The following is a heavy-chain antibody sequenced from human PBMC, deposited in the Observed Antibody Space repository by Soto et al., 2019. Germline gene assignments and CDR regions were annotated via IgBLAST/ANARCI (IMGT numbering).Heavy chain of an antibody. CDR3: VRDRGTPDSFDI. CDR2: IKGDGTTT. Sequence: EAHLVESGGGLPQPGGSLRLSCVASGFNFSPYFMAWVRQGPGRGLEWVSHIKGDGTTTAYADSVRGRFIISRDNGRNTLFLQMNSRRDEDTAVYYFVRDRGTPDSFDIWGQGTTVIVSS. D-gene: IGHD3-10*01. J-gene: IGHJ3*02. CDR1: GFNFSPYF. V-gene: IGHV3-74*01.